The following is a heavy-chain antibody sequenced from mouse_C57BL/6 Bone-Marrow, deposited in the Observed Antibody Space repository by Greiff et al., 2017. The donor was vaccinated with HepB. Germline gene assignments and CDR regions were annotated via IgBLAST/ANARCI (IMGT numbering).Heavy chain of an antibody. D-gene: IGHD2-3*01. J-gene: IGHJ3*01. CDR2: ISSGSSTI. CDR1: GFTFSDYG. V-gene: IGHV5-17*01. CDR3: ARRDDPAWFAD. Sequence: EVMLVESGGGLVKPGGSLKLSCAASGFTFSDYGMHWVRQAPEKGLEWVAYISSGSSTIYYADTVKGRFTISRDNAKNTLFLQMTSLRSEDTAMYYCARRDDPAWFADWGQGTLVTVAA.